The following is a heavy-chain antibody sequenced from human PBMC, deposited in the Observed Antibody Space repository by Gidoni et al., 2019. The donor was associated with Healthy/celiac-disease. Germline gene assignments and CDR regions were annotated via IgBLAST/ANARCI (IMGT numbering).Heavy chain of an antibody. Sequence: QVQLVQSGAEVKKPGSSVKVSCKASGGTFSSYATSWVRQAPGQGLEWMGGIIPIFGTANYAQKFQGRVTITADESTSTAYMELSSLRSEDTAVYYCARGAGIAAAGTDYYYGMDVWGQGTTVTVSS. CDR3: ARGAGIAAAGTDYYYGMDV. V-gene: IGHV1-69*01. J-gene: IGHJ6*02. D-gene: IGHD6-13*01. CDR2: IIPIFGTA. CDR1: GGTFSSYA.